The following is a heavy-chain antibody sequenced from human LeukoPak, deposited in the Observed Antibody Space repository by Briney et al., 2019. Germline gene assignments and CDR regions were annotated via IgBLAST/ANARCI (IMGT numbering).Heavy chain of an antibody. D-gene: IGHD3-10*01. CDR2: IYHSGST. J-gene: IGHJ4*02. V-gene: IGHV4-38-2*02. CDR1: GYSISSGYY. CDR3: AREGNYGSAVDY. Sequence: SETLSLTCTVSGYSISSGYYWGWIRQPPGKGLEWIGSIYHSGSTYYNPSLKSRVTISVDTSNNQYSLMLRSVTAADTAVYYCAREGNYGSAVDYWGQGTLVTVSS.